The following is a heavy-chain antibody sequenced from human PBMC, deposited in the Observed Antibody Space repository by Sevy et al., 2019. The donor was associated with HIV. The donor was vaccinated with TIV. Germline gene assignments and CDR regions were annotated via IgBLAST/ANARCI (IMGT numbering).Heavy chain of an antibody. CDR2: IKEDDTVK. D-gene: IGHD2-2*02. J-gene: IGHJ4*02. Sequence: GGSLRLSCAATGFTFSNYAMHWVRQAPGKPLEWVANIKEDDTVKYYVDSVKGRFTIFRDNGRNLVYLVMNNLRVEDTALYYCVRAIQSEGSFWGQGTLVTVSS. V-gene: IGHV3-7*04. CDR3: VRAIQSEGSF. CDR1: GFTFSNYA.